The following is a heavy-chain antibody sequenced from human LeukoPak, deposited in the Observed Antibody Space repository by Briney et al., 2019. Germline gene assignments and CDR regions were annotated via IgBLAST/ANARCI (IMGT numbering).Heavy chain of an antibody. CDR1: GFTFSSYE. CDR2: ISSSGSTI. CDR3: AREGDYYDSSGYYPPGFDY. V-gene: IGHV3-48*03. J-gene: IGHJ4*02. D-gene: IGHD3-22*01. Sequence: GGSLRLSCAASGFTFSSYEMNWVRQAPGKGLEWVSYISSSGSTIYYADSVKGRFTISRDNAKNSLYPQMNSLRAEDTAVYYCAREGDYYDSSGYYPPGFDYWGQGTLVTVSS.